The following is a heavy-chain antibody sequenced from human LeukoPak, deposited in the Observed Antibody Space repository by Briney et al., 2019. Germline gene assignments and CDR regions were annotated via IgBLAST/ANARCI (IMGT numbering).Heavy chain of an antibody. V-gene: IGHV4-4*07. CDR2: IYPSSFT. J-gene: IGHJ4*02. Sequence: KPSETLSLTCTVSGGSMNTYYWTWIRQPAGKGLQWIGYIYPSSFTNHNPSLESRVTMSVDTSKNQFSLKLTSVTAADTAVYFCARDTITRGLDYWGQGTLVTVSS. CDR1: GGSMNTYY. D-gene: IGHD3-10*01. CDR3: ARDTITRGLDY.